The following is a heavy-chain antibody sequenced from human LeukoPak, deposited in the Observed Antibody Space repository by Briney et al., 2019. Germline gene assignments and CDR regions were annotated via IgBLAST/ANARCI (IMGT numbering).Heavy chain of an antibody. Sequence: QPSETLSLTCTVSGGSISSYYWSWIRQSPGEGLEWIGFIYENGRTSYNPSLKSRVTISVDMSKNQSSLRLTSMTAADTAVYYCARDWELGHWGRGILVTVTS. V-gene: IGHV4-59*01. D-gene: IGHD1-26*01. CDR1: GGSISSYY. CDR2: IYENGRT. CDR3: ARDWELGH. J-gene: IGHJ4*02.